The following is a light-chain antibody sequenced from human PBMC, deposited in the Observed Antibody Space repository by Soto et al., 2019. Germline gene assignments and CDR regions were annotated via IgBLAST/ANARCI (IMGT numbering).Light chain of an antibody. Sequence: EIVLTQSPGTLSLSPGERATLSCRASQGVSSSYLAWYQQKPGQPPRLLIYGASSRATGIPDSFSGSGSGTDFTLTITRLEPEDFAVYYCQHCRTTFGGGTKVEIK. CDR1: QGVSSSY. V-gene: IGKV3-20*01. J-gene: IGKJ4*01. CDR2: GAS. CDR3: QHCRTT.